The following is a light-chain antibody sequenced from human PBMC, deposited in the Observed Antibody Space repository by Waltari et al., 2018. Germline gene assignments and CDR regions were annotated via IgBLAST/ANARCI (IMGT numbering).Light chain of an antibody. CDR3: FSTDNSGNWL. CDR2: EDT. J-gene: IGLJ2*01. CDR1: ALPKKY. V-gene: IGLV3-10*01. Sequence: SYELTQPSSVSVSPGQTAMIPCSGDALPKKYAYWYQQTSGQAPVLVIYEDTKRTPGFPERFSGFSSGTTATLTISGAQVGDDGDYYCFSTDNSGNWLFGGGTKLTVL.